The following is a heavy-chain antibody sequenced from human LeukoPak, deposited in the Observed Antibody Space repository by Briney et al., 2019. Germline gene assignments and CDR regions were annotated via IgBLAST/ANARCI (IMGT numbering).Heavy chain of an antibody. D-gene: IGHD4-17*01. V-gene: IGHV3-21*01. Sequence: GGSLRLSCAASGFTFSNAWMSWVRQAPGKGLEWVSSISSSSSYIYYADSVKGRFTIFRDNAKNSLYLQMNSLRAEDTAVYYCAREKSSSYGDWGQGTLVTVSS. CDR1: GFTFSNAW. J-gene: IGHJ4*02. CDR3: AREKSSSYGD. CDR2: ISSSSSYI.